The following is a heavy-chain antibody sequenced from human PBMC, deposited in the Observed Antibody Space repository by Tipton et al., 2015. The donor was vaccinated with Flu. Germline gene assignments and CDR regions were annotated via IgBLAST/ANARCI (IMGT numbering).Heavy chain of an antibody. V-gene: IGHV4-34*01. CDR2: INHSGST. CDR3: ATYYYGSGTQSAFDY. CDR1: GGSLSGYY. J-gene: IGHJ4*02. D-gene: IGHD3-10*01. Sequence: TLSLTCAVYGGSLSGYYWSWIRQSPGKGLEWIGEINHSGSTNYNPSLKSRLTISLDMSKNQFSLKLSSVTAADTAVYYCATYYYGSGTQSAFDYWGQGTLVTVSS.